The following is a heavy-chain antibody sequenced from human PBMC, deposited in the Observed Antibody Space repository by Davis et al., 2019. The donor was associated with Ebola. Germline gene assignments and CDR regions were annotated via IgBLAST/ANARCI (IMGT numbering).Heavy chain of an antibody. CDR2: INHSGST. V-gene: IGHV4-34*01. CDR1: GGSFSGYY. D-gene: IGHD3-3*01. CDR3: ARGEAATIFEYNWFDP. Sequence: MPGGSLRLSCAVYGGSFSGYYWSWIRQPPGKGLEWIGEINHSGSTNYNPSLKSRVTISVDTSKNQFSLKLSSVTAADTAVYYCARGEAATIFEYNWFDPWGQGTRVTVSS. J-gene: IGHJ5*02.